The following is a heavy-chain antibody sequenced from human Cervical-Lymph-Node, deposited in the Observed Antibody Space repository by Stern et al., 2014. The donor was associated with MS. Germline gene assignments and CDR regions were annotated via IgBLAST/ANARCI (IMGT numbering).Heavy chain of an antibody. CDR2: IIPMFGAA. CDR3: TREATAHSGTFDF. D-gene: IGHD1-14*01. V-gene: IGHV1-69*01. CDR1: GGSFSSYA. J-gene: IGHJ4*02. Sequence: QVQLVPSGAGMKKPGSSVKVSCKASGGSFSSYAVNWVSQAPGQAPEWMGGIIPMFGAANYAQKFQGRVTLIADESTSTVYMEMISLTSEDTAVYYCTREATAHSGTFDFWGQGTLVTV.